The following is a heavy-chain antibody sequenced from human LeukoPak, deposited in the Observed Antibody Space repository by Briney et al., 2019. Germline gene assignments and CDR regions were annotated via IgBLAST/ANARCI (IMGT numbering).Heavy chain of an antibody. CDR3: TKDHYYDSSGSHYYFDY. CDR1: GFTFSTDA. V-gene: IGHV3-30*04. J-gene: IGHJ4*02. Sequence: GGSLRLSCAASGFTFSTDAFEWVRQAPGKGLEWVAGISHDGSYKYYADSVKGRFTISRDNSKNTLYLKMTSLRVEDTALYYCTKDHYYDSSGSHYYFDYWGQGTLVTVSS. D-gene: IGHD3-22*01. CDR2: ISHDGSYK.